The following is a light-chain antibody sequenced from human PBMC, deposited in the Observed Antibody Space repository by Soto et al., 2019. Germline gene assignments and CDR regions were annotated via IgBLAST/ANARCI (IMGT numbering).Light chain of an antibody. CDR3: QQYNNWPGT. CDR1: QGVSGN. V-gene: IGKV3D-15*01. Sequence: EIVMTQAPATLAVSPGERATLSCRASQGVSGNFACYQQNPGQAPRLLIYGPPTRATSIPARFSGSGSGTELTLTTRSLQSDDFAVYHCQQYNNWPGTFGQGTKVDIK. CDR2: GPP. J-gene: IGKJ1*01.